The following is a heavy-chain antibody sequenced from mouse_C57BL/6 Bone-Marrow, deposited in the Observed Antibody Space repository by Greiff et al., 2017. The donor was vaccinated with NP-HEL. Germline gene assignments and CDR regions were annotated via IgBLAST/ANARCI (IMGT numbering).Heavy chain of an antibody. CDR2: ISSGGSYT. V-gene: IGHV5-6*01. J-gene: IGHJ2*01. CDR3: ARDGSYLDY. CDR1: GFTFSSYG. D-gene: IGHD2-3*01. Sequence: EVKLMESWGDLVKPGGSLKLSCAASGFTFSSYGMSWVRQTPDKRLEWVATISSGGSYTYYPDSVKGRFTISRDNAKNTLYLQMSSLKSEDTAMYYCARDGSYLDYWGQGTTLTVSS.